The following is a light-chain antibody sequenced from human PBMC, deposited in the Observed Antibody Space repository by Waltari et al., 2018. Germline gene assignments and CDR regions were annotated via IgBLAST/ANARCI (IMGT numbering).Light chain of an antibody. CDR1: SSNIGINY. V-gene: IGLV1-47*01. J-gene: IGLJ3*02. CDR2: RDN. CDR3: AAWDDRLRGRV. Sequence: QSVLTQPPSASGTPGQRVTISCSGSSSNIGINYVSWYQHFPGSAPKLLIYRDNQRPSGVPDRFSGSKSGSSASLAISGPRSEDEGDYYCAAWDDRLRGRVFGGGTKLTVL.